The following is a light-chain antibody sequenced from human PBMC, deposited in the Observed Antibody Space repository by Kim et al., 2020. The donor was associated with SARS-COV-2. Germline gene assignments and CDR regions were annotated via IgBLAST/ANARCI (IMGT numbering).Light chain of an antibody. J-gene: IGKJ5*01. CDR2: GAS. V-gene: IGKV1-9*01. CDR1: QDINSY. Sequence: ASMGERVPSTCCASQDINSYVGWYKQRRGRAPNLLFYGASTLRSGVPSRFSGGGSGTDFTLTISGLQPEDFATYFCQHFKSYPITFGQGTRLEIK. CDR3: QHFKSYPIT.